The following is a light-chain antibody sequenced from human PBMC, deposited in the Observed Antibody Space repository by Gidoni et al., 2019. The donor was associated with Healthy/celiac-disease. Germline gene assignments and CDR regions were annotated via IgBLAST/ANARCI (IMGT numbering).Light chain of an antibody. V-gene: IGKV1-33*01. CDR1: QDISNY. J-gene: IGKJ2*01. CDR2: DAS. CDR3: QQYDNLPYT. Sequence: DIQPTQSPSSLSASVGDRVTITCQASQDISNYLNWYQQKPGKAPKLLIYDASNLETGVPSRFSGSGSGTDFTFTISSLKPEDIATYYCQQYDNLPYTFGQGTRLEIK.